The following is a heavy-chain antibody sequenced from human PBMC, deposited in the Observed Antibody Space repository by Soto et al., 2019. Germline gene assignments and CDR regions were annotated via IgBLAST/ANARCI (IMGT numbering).Heavy chain of an antibody. V-gene: IGHV4-34*01. J-gene: IGHJ3*02. CDR2: INHSGST. CDR1: GGSFSGYY. D-gene: IGHD7-27*01. CDR3: ARGVTGDAFDI. Sequence: SETLSLTCAVYGGSFSGYYWSWIRQPPGKGLEWIGEINHSGSTNYNPSLKSRVTISVDTSKNQFSLKLSSVTAADTAVYYCARGVTGDAFDIWGQGTMVTVSS.